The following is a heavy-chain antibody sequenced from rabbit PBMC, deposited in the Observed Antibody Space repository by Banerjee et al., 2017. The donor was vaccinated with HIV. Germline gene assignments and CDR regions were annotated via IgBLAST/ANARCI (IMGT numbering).Heavy chain of an antibody. J-gene: IGHJ3*01. V-gene: IGHV1S40*01. D-gene: IGHD8-1*01. Sequence: YATWAKGRFTISKTSWTTVTLQMTSLTAADTATYFCARDLTGVIGSTYYSLWGQGTLVTVS. CDR3: ARDLTGVIGSTYYSL.